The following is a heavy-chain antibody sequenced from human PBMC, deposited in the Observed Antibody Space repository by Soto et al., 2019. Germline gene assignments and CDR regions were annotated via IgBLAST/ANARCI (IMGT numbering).Heavy chain of an antibody. CDR2: ISGSGGST. V-gene: IGHV3-23*01. CDR3: AKEVVVVPAAMTDY. CDR1: GFTFSSYA. J-gene: IGHJ4*02. Sequence: PGGSLRLSCAASGFTFSSYAMSWVRQAPGKGLEWVSAISGSGGSTYYADSVKGRFTISRDNSKKKLYLQMNSLRAEDTAVYYCAKEVVVVPAAMTDYWGQGTLVTVSS. D-gene: IGHD2-2*01.